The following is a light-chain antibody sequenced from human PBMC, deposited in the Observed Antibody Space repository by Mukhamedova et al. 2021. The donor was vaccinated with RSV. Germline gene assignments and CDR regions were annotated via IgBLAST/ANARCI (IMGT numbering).Light chain of an antibody. CDR3: SSYTSSNTPV. CDR2: DVA. Sequence: SDVGGYNYVSWYQQHPGKAPKVMIYDVANRPSGVSNRFSGSKSGSTASLTISGLQAEDEGDYYCSSYTSSNTPVFGGGTKVTVL. J-gene: IGLJ2*01. CDR1: SDVGGYNY. V-gene: IGLV2-14*03.